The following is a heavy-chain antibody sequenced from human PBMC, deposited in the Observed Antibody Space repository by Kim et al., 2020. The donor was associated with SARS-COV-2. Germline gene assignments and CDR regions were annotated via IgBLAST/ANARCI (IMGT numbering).Heavy chain of an antibody. Sequence: GGSLRLSCAASGFTFSSYAMSWVRQAPGKGLEWVSAISGSGGSTYYADSVKGRFTISRDNSKNTLYLQMNSLRAEDTAVYYCAKDPYSSGWYVYYFDYWGQGTLVTVSS. CDR1: GFTFSSYA. D-gene: IGHD6-19*01. CDR3: AKDPYSSGWYVYYFDY. CDR2: ISGSGGST. V-gene: IGHV3-23*01. J-gene: IGHJ4*02.